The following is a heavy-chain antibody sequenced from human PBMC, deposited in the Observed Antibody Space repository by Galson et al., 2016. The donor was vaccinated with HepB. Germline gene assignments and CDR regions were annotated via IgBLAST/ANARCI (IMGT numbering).Heavy chain of an antibody. CDR3: AKDLDHDDFTLDN. J-gene: IGHJ4*02. Sequence: SLRLSCAASGFTFDDYAMHWVRQAPGKGLDWVSRISWKSGNIGYADSVKGRFTISRDNAKNSLYLQISSLRTEDTALYYCAKDLDHDDFTLDNWGQGTLVTVSS. D-gene: IGHD3/OR15-3a*01. CDR1: GFTFDDYA. V-gene: IGHV3-9*01. CDR2: ISWKSGNI.